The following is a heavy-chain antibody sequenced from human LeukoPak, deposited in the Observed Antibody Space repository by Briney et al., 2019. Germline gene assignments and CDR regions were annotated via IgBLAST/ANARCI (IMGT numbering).Heavy chain of an antibody. CDR2: IYYTGTT. Sequence: SETLSLTCTVSGGSLSSHFWSWIRQPPGKGLELIVHIYYTGTTYYNPSLNSRVTISLDTSRNQFSLRLTSVTAADTAVYYCARFSSGCSTASCYLTYWGQGTLVTVSS. CDR1: GGSLSSHF. CDR3: ARFSSGCSTASCYLTY. J-gene: IGHJ4*02. D-gene: IGHD2-2*01. V-gene: IGHV4-59*11.